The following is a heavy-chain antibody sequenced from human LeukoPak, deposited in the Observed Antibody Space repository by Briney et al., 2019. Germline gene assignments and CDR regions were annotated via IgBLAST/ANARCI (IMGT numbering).Heavy chain of an antibody. V-gene: IGHV3-23*01. CDR2: ISASGGST. CDR1: GFTFSSYA. CDR3: AKDGAVQLERQGYFDY. Sequence: PGGSLRLSCAASGFTFSSYAMSWVRQAPGKGLEWVSAISASGGSTYYADSVKGRFTISRDNSKNTLYLQMNSLRAEDTAVYYCAKDGAVQLERQGYFDYWGQGTLVTVSS. J-gene: IGHJ4*02. D-gene: IGHD1-1*01.